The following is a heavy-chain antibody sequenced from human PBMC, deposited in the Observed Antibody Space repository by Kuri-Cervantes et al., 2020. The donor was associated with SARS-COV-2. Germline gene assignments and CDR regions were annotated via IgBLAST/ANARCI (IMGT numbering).Heavy chain of an antibody. V-gene: IGHV3-30-3*01. Sequence: GESLKISCAASGFSLSRYTMNWVRQAPGKGLEWVAVISYDGSNKYYADSVKGRFTISRDNSKNTLYLQMNSLRAEDTAVYYCARESLIGGFDYWGQGTLVTVSS. CDR1: GFSLSRYT. J-gene: IGHJ4*02. CDR3: ARESLIGGFDY. D-gene: IGHD3-10*01. CDR2: ISYDGSNK.